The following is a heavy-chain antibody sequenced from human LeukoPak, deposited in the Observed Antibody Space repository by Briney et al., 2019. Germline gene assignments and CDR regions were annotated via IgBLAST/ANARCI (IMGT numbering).Heavy chain of an antibody. J-gene: IGHJ4*02. V-gene: IGHV4-34*01. Sequence: PGGSLRLSCAASGFTFSSYWMSWVRQPPGKGLEWIGEINHSGSTNYNPSLKSRVTISVDTSKNQFSLKLSSVTAADTAVYYCARNHRITFGGVIVIWVAAPFDYWGQGTLVTVSS. CDR1: GFTFSSYW. CDR2: INHSGST. D-gene: IGHD3-16*02. CDR3: ARNHRITFGGVIVIWVAAPFDY.